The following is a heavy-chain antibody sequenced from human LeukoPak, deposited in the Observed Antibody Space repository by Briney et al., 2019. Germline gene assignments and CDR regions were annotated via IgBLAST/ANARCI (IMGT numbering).Heavy chain of an antibody. CDR3: ARRSTVAGRGRFDP. CDR1: GGSIRSTSYY. J-gene: IGHJ5*02. Sequence: MPSETLSLTCTVSGGSIRSTSYYWGWIRQPPGKGLEWLGSVHHSGSTYDNPSLKSRVTISVDTSKNQFSLKLISVTAADTAVYYCARRSTVAGRGRFDPWGQGTLVTVSS. V-gene: IGHV4-39*01. CDR2: VHHSGST. D-gene: IGHD6-19*01.